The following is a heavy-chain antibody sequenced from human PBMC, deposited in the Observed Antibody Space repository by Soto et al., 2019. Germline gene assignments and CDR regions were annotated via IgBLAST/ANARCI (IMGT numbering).Heavy chain of an antibody. V-gene: IGHV4-59*12. J-gene: IGHJ5*02. CDR3: ARVPDR. Sequence: AETLSLTCTVSGGPITCYHWGWIRQSPGKGLEWIGYMSYRGSPNYNPSLEGRVTISVDRSKNQFSLKLSSVTAADTAVYYCARVPDRWGQGTLVTVS. D-gene: IGHD2-2*01. CDR2: MSYRGSP. CDR1: GGPITCYH.